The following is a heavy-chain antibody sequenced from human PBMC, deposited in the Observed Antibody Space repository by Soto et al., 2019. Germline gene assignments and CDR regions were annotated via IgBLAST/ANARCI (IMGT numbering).Heavy chain of an antibody. CDR2: ISAYNGNT. V-gene: IGHV1-18*01. CDR1: GYTFTSYG. CDR3: ARVASQFGELPTL. D-gene: IGHD3-10*01. J-gene: IGHJ4*02. Sequence: ASVKVSCKASGYTFTSYGISWVRQAPGQGLEWMGWISAYNGNTNYAQNLQGRVTMTTDTSTSTAYMELRSLRSDDTAVYHCARVASQFGELPTLWGQGTPVTVSS.